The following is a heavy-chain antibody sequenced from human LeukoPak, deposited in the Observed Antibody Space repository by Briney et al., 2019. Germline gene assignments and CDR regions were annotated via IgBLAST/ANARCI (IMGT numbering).Heavy chain of an antibody. CDR2: ISAYNGNT. CDR1: GYTFTSYG. J-gene: IGHJ4*02. V-gene: IGHV1-18*01. D-gene: IGHD2-2*01. Sequence: ASVKVSCKASGYTFTSYGISWVRQAPGQGLEWMGWISAYNGNTNYAQKLQGRVTMTTDTSTSTAYMELRSLRSEDTAVYYCARPLLGYCSSTSCSYYFDYWGQGTLVTVSS. CDR3: ARPLLGYCSSTSCSYYFDY.